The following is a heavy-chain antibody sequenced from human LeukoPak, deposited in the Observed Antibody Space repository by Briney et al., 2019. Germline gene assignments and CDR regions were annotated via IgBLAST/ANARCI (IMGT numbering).Heavy chain of an antibody. D-gene: IGHD2-15*01. J-gene: IGHJ6*04. Sequence: PSETLSLTCTVSGGSISSGSYYWSWIRQPAGKGLEWIGRIYTSGSTNYNPSLKSRVAISVDTSKNQFSLKLSSVTAADTAVYYCARGSRGSGYGMDVWGKGTTVTISS. CDR3: ARGSRGSGYGMDV. V-gene: IGHV4-61*02. CDR2: IYTSGST. CDR1: GGSISSGSYY.